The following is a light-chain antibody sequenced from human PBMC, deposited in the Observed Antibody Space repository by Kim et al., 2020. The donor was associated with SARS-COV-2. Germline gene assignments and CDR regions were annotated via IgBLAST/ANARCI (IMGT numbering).Light chain of an antibody. CDR1: SLKSYY. Sequence: ALGQTVTITCEGDSLKSYYANWCQRKPRQAPLLVIYGKNNRPSGIPDRVSGVNACNISSLTIIEPLTEDEAVYYCNSRNSRTKPVVFGGWTQLTVL. CDR3: NSRNSRTKPVV. V-gene: IGLV3-19*01. CDR2: GKN. J-gene: IGLJ2*01.